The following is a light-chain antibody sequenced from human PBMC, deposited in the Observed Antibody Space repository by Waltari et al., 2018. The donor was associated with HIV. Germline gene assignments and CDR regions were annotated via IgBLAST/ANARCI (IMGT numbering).Light chain of an antibody. CDR3: GTWDSSLSAGV. J-gene: IGLJ2*01. CDR1: NSNIGNNY. CDR2: DNN. V-gene: IGLV1-51*01. Sequence: QSVLTQPPSVSAAPGQKVTISCSGSNSNIGNNYVSWYQQLPGTAPKLLIYDNNKRPSGIPDRFSGSKSGASATLCITGLQTGDEADYYCGTWDSSLSAGVFGGGTKLTVL.